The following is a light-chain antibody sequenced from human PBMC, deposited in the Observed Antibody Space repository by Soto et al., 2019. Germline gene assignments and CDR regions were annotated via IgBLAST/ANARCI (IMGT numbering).Light chain of an antibody. CDR3: QQRSLGT. V-gene: IGKV3D-20*02. Sequence: EIVLTQSPVTLSLSPGERATLSCRASQSVSSSYLAWYEQKPGQAPRLLIYGASSRATGIPDRFSGSGSGTDFTLTISGLEPEDVAVYYCQQRSLGTFGPGTKVDIK. J-gene: IGKJ3*01. CDR1: QSVSSSY. CDR2: GAS.